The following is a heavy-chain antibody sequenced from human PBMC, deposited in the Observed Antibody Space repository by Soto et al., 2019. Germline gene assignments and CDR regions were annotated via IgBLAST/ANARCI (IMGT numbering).Heavy chain of an antibody. J-gene: IGHJ6*02. CDR3: ARAREVAAAGEHYYYYYGMDV. V-gene: IGHV3-33*01. D-gene: IGHD6-13*01. Sequence: GGSLRLSCAASGFTFSSYGMHWVRQAPGKGLEWVAVIWYDGSNKYYADSVKGRFTISRDNSKNTLYLQMNSLRAEDTAVYYCARAREVAAAGEHYYYYYGMDVWGQGTTVTVSS. CDR2: IWYDGSNK. CDR1: GFTFSSYG.